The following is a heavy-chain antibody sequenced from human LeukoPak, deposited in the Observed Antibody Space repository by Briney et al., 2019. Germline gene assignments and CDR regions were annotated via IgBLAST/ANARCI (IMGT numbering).Heavy chain of an antibody. D-gene: IGHD6-13*01. Sequence: GGSLRLSCAASGFTFSSYEMNWVRQAPGKGLEWVSYIGSSGSTIYYADSVKGRFTISRDNAKNSLYLQMNSLRAEDTAVYYCARDSRWRQQLVGSEYFQHWGQGTLVTVSS. J-gene: IGHJ1*01. CDR1: GFTFSSYE. CDR2: IGSSGSTI. CDR3: ARDSRWRQQLVGSEYFQH. V-gene: IGHV3-48*03.